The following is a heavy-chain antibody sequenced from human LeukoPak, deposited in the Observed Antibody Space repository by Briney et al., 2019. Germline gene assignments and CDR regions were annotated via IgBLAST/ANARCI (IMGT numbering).Heavy chain of an antibody. Sequence: SATLSLTCAVYGGSFRGYYWSWIRQPPGKGLEWSGEITHKGSTKYNPSLKSRVTISVDTSKNHFPLTVSSATAPHPPLYYLSIALTIVRGVLYYFDYWGQGTLVTVCS. CDR3: SIALTIVRGVLYYFDY. CDR1: GGSFRGYY. V-gene: IGHV4-34*03. D-gene: IGHD3-10*01. J-gene: IGHJ4*02. CDR2: ITHKGST.